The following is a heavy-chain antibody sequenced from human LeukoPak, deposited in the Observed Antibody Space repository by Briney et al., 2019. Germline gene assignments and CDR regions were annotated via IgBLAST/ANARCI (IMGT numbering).Heavy chain of an antibody. CDR3: ARVWPETYSSGGQGWFDY. V-gene: IGHV1-2*02. CDR1: GYTFTGYY. CDR2: INPNSGGT. J-gene: IGHJ4*02. Sequence: GASVKVSCKASGYTFTGYYMHWVRQAPGQGLEWMGWINPNSGGTNYAQKFQGRVTMTRDTSISTAYMELSRLRSDDTAVYYCARVWPETYSSGGQGWFDYWGQGTLVTVSS. D-gene: IGHD6-25*01.